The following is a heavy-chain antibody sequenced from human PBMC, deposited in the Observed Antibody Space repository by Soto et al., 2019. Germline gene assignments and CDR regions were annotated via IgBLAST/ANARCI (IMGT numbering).Heavy chain of an antibody. CDR1: GGSFSGYY. Sequence: SETLSLTCAVYGGSFSGYYWSWIRQHPGKGLEWIGYIYYSGSTYYNPSLKSRVTISVDTSKNQFSPKLSSVTAADTAVYYCARAGISYSSSWYLDYWGQGTLVTVSS. CDR3: ARAGISYSSSWYLDY. V-gene: IGHV4-31*02. D-gene: IGHD6-13*01. J-gene: IGHJ4*02. CDR2: IYYSGST.